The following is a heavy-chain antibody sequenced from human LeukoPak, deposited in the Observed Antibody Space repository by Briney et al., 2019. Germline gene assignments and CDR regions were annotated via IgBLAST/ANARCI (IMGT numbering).Heavy chain of an antibody. CDR1: GGTFSSYA. CDR3: AREVVRGVTGFDP. V-gene: IGHV1-69*13. Sequence: ASVKVSCKASGGTFSSYAISWVRQAPGQGPEWMGGIIPIFGTANYAQKFQGRVTITADESTSTAYMELSSLRSEDTAVYYCAREVVRGVTGFDPWGQGALVTVSS. J-gene: IGHJ5*02. D-gene: IGHD3-10*01. CDR2: IIPIFGTA.